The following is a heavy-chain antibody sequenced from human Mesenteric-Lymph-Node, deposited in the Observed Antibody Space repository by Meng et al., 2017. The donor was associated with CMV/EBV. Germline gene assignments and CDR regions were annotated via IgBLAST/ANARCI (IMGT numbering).Heavy chain of an antibody. CDR2: IGGSSTGGTT. D-gene: IGHD2-15*01. J-gene: IGHJ5*02. Sequence: GGSLRLSCAASGFTFYSYAMSWVRQAPGKGLEWVSVIGGSSTGGTTYSADSVKGQFTISRDNSKNTLYLQMNSLRAEDTAVYYCAKLPCSSSSCPSYRFDPWGQGTLVTVSS. V-gene: IGHV3-23*01. CDR1: GFTFYSYA. CDR3: AKLPCSSSSCPSYRFDP.